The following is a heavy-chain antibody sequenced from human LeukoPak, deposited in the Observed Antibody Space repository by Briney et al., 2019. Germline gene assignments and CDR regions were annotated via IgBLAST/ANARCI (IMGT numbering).Heavy chain of an antibody. CDR2: INHSGST. Sequence: SETLSLTCAVYGGSFSGYYWSWIRQPPGKGLEWIGEINHSGSTNYNPSLKSRVTISVDTSKNQFSLKLSSVTAADTAVYYCARGQLWLAFDYWGQGTLVTVSS. CDR1: GGSFSGYY. V-gene: IGHV4-34*01. J-gene: IGHJ4*02. CDR3: ARGQLWLAFDY. D-gene: IGHD5-18*01.